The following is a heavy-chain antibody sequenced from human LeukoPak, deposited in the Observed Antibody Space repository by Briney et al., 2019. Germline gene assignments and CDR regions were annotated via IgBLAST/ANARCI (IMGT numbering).Heavy chain of an antibody. J-gene: IGHJ6*03. CDR3: AKAPYPAAGYYYYYMDV. CDR2: IRYDGSNK. Sequence: QPGGSLRLSCAASGFTFSSYGMHWVRQAPGKGLEWVAFIRYDGSNKYYADSVKGRFTISRDNSKNTLYLQMNSLRAEDTAVYYCAKAPYPAAGYYYYYMDVWGKGTTVTVSS. CDR1: GFTFSSYG. D-gene: IGHD6-13*01. V-gene: IGHV3-30*02.